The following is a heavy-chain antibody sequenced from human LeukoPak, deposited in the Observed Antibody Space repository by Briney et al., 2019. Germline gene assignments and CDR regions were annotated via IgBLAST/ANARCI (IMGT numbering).Heavy chain of an antibody. CDR2: INPNSGDT. D-gene: IGHD3-22*01. J-gene: IGHJ1*01. CDR1: GYTFTSYD. CDR3: ARGYYDSSDSEYLQH. V-gene: IGHV1-2*02. Sequence: ASVKVSCKASGYTFTSYDINWVRQAPGQGLEWMGWINPNSGDTNFAQKFQGRVTMTRDTSISTVYMELSRLRSDDTAVFYCARGYYDSSDSEYLQHWGQGTLVTVSS.